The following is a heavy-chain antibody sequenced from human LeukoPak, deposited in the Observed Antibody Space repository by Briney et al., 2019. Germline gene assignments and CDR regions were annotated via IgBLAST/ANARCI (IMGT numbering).Heavy chain of an antibody. D-gene: IGHD2-15*01. Sequence: SDPLPHTRSLSGVSNSRYYWREIRQPPGKGLEGIGYIYTSESTNHHPSLKRRLTISVDPSKTQFSLKLSSGTAADTAVYYCARFSHRSPKPGYYFYYMHVWGKGTTVTV. CDR3: ARFSHRSPKPGYYFYYMHV. CDR2: IYTSEST. CDR1: GVSNSRYY. J-gene: IGHJ6*03. V-gene: IGHV4-4*09.